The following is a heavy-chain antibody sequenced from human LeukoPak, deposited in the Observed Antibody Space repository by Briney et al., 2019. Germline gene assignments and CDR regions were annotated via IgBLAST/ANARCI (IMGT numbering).Heavy chain of an antibody. CDR2: ISAYNGNT. CDR1: GYDFTSVG. D-gene: IGHD6-13*01. CDR3: ARGATGYSSSWYEY. V-gene: IGHV1-18*01. J-gene: IGHJ4*02. Sequence: ASVKVSCKASGYDFTSVGITWVRQAPGQGLEWMGWISAYNGNTNYAQKLQGRVTMTTDTSTSTAYMELRSLRSDDTAVYYCARGATGYSSSWYEYWGQGTLVTVSS.